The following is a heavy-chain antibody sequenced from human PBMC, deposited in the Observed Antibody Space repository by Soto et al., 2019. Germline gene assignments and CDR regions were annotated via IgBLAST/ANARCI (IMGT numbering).Heavy chain of an antibody. CDR2: INSDGSST. Sequence: EVQLVESGGGLVQPGGSLRLSCAASGFTFSSYWMHWVRQAPGKGLVWVSRINSDGSSTSYADSVKGRFTISRDNAKNTLYLHMNSPRYEETAVYYCARSSAKLRFLEWDYSDYGMDVWGQGTTVTVSS. J-gene: IGHJ6*02. D-gene: IGHD3-3*01. CDR3: ARSSAKLRFLEWDYSDYGMDV. V-gene: IGHV3-74*01. CDR1: GFTFSSYW.